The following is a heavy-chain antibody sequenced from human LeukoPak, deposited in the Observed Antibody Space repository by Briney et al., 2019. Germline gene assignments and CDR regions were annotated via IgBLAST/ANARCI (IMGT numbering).Heavy chain of an antibody. D-gene: IGHD1-26*01. Sequence: GGSLRLSCAASGFTFSGFAMSWVRQTPGKGLEWASGISGTGDNTLYADSVKGRFTISRDNSKNTLYLEMNSLRAEDTAIYYCAKMKGHPLPKYYMDVWGQGTTVTVSS. CDR3: AKMKGHPLPKYYMDV. CDR1: GFTFSGFA. J-gene: IGHJ6*01. V-gene: IGHV3-23*01. CDR2: ISGTGDNT.